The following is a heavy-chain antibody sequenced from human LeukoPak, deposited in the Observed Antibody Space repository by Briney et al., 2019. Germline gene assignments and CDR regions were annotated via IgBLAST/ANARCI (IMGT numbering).Heavy chain of an antibody. CDR3: ARAYSYGFDY. Sequence: GGSLRLSCAASGFNLSDYNMNWVRQAPGKGLEWVSFIAISGSYITYADSVKGRFTISRDNAKNSLYLQMNSLRAEDTAVYYCARAYSYGFDYWGQGTLVTVSS. CDR1: GFNLSDYN. D-gene: IGHD5-18*01. J-gene: IGHJ4*02. CDR2: IAISGSYI. V-gene: IGHV3-21*01.